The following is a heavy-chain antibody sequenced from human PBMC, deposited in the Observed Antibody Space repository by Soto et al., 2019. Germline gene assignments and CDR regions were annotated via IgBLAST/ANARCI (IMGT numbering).Heavy chain of an antibody. CDR2: INPNSGNI. CDR1: GDTFTTYD. CDR3: ARGRASESYYLLDY. D-gene: IGHD3-10*01. Sequence: DSVTGSSTASGDTFTTYDINWVRQASGHGLEWMGWINPNSGNIGYAQRFQGRVTMTRDTAIRTAYMEVSSLRSDDTAVYYCARGRASESYYLLDYWGLGTLVTVSS. J-gene: IGHJ4*02. V-gene: IGHV1-8*01.